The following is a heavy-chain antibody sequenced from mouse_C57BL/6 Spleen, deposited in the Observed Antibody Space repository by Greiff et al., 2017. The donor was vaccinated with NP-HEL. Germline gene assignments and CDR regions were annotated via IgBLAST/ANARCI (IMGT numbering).Heavy chain of an antibody. V-gene: IGHV1-75*01. D-gene: IGHD2-3*01. Sequence: QVQLKESGPELVKPGASVKISCKASGYTFTDYYINWVKQRPGQGLEWIGWIFPGSGSTYYNEKFKGKATLTVDKSSSTAYMLLSSLTSEDSAVYFCATSIDGRDYFDYWGQGTTLTVSS. CDR3: ATSIDGRDYFDY. CDR1: GYTFTDYY. CDR2: IFPGSGST. J-gene: IGHJ2*01.